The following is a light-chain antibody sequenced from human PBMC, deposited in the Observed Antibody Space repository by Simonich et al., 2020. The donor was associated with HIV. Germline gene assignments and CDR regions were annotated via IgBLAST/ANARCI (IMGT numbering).Light chain of an antibody. CDR1: QDIRNW. CDR2: AAS. J-gene: IGKJ1*01. Sequence: DILMTQSPSSVSASVAHRVTITCRAIQDIRNWFAWDQPTPGKAPKLLIYAASTLQSGVPSRFSGSGSGTDFTLTISSLQPEDFAPYYCQQANTFPRTFGQGTKVEIK. CDR3: QQANTFPRT. V-gene: IGKV1-12*01.